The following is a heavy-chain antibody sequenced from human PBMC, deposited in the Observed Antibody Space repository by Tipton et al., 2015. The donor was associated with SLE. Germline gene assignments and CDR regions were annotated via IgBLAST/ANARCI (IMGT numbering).Heavy chain of an antibody. CDR2: IYYSGST. CDR1: GGSISSSSYY. J-gene: IGHJ4*02. CDR3: ARGGSIAPRPGYFDSSGYSDY. V-gene: IGHV4-39*07. Sequence: TLSLTCTVSGGSISSSSYYWGWIRQPPGKGLEWIGSIYYSGSTYYNPSLKSRVTISVDTSKNQFSLKLSSVTAADTAVYYCARGGSIAPRPGYFDSSGYSDYWGQGTLVTVSS. D-gene: IGHD3-22*01.